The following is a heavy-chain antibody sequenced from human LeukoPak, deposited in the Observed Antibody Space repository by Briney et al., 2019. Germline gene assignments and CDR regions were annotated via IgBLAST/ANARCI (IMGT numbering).Heavy chain of an antibody. Sequence: AGGSLRLSCAASGFTFSSYSMNWVRRAPGKGLEWVSSIDFTSRYIYNADSVKGRFTTSRDNAKNSLDLQMNSLKVEDTAVYYCATPAAGPGAEYSLYWGQGTLVIVSS. CDR1: GFTFSSYS. J-gene: IGHJ1*01. CDR2: IDFTSRYI. D-gene: IGHD6-13*01. V-gene: IGHV3-21*01. CDR3: ATPAAGPGAEYSLY.